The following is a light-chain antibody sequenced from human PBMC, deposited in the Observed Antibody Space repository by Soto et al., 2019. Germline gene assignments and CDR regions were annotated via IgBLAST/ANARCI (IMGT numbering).Light chain of an antibody. J-gene: IGLJ3*02. CDR3: GTWDSSLSPWV. Sequence: QSVLTQPHSVSAAPGQKVTISCSGSSSNIGNNYVSCYQQLPGTAPKLLIYDNNKRPSGIPDRFSGSKSGTSATLGITGLQTGHEADYYCGTWDSSLSPWVFGGGTKVTVL. CDR2: DNN. V-gene: IGLV1-51*01. CDR1: SSNIGNNY.